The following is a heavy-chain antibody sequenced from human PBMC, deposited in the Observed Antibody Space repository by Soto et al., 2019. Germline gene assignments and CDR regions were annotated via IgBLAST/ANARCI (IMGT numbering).Heavy chain of an antibody. Sequence: QIQLMQSGAEVKKPGASVKVSCKTSGYTFTSYSITWVRQAPGQGLEWMGWISAYNGNTNYAQNLQGRVTMTTDTSTSTAYMELRSLRSDDTAVYYCARVQYTWFDPWGQGTLVTVSS. CDR2: ISAYNGNT. J-gene: IGHJ5*02. CDR1: GYTFTSYS. CDR3: ARVQYTWFDP. V-gene: IGHV1-18*04.